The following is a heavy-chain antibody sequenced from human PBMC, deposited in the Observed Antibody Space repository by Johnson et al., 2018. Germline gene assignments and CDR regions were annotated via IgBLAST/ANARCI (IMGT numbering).Heavy chain of an antibody. D-gene: IGHD2-15*01. V-gene: IGHV3-23*04. J-gene: IGHJ3*02. CDR1: GFSFRNYA. CDR2: IGASGGST. Sequence: DVQLVESGGGLVQPGGSLRLSCAASGFSFRNYAMSWVRQAPGKGLEWVSLIGASGGSTYYGDSVKGRFTISRDNSKNTLYLQMDSLRAEDTAVYYCATAYCGGGRCHSDFDAFDIWGQGTLVTVSS. CDR3: ATAYCGGGRCHSDFDAFDI.